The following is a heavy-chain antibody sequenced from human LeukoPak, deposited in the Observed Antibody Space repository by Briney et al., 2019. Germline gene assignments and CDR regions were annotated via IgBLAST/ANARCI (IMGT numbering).Heavy chain of an antibody. Sequence: GRCLRLSCAASGFTFSTFGMHWVRQAPGKGLEWVAVIWSHGSDNYYADWVKGRFTISRNNSKNTLYLQMNRLRDEDTAVYYCAKDGPTHSYHYMDVWGMGTTVTVSS. J-gene: IGHJ6*03. D-gene: IGHD1-1*01. V-gene: IGHV3-33*06. CDR3: AKDGPTHSYHYMDV. CDR1: GFTFSTFG. CDR2: IWSHGSDN.